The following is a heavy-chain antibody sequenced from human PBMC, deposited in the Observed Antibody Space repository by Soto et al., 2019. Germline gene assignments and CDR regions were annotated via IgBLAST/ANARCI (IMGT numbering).Heavy chain of an antibody. Sequence: QVQLQESGPGLVKPSETLSLTCTVSGGSISSYYWSWIRQPPGKGLEWIGYIYYSGSTNYNPSLKSRVTISVDTSKNQFSLKLSSVTAADTAVYYCARWDMVRGDFDYWGQGILVTVSS. V-gene: IGHV4-59*01. D-gene: IGHD3-10*01. CDR1: GGSISSYY. CDR3: ARWDMVRGDFDY. J-gene: IGHJ4*02. CDR2: IYYSGST.